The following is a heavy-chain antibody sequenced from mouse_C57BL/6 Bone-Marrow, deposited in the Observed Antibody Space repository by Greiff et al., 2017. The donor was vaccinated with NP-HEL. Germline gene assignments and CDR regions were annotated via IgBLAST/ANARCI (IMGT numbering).Heavy chain of an antibody. Sequence: DVQLQESGPVLVKPGASVKMSCKASGYTFTDYYMNWVKQSHGKSLEWIGVINPYNGGTSYNQKFKGKATLTVDKSSSTAYMELNSLTSEDSAVYYCARWDSSNYAMDYWGQGTSVTVSS. V-gene: IGHV1-19*01. CDR2: INPYNGGT. D-gene: IGHD1-1*01. J-gene: IGHJ4*01. CDR1: GYTFTDYY. CDR3: ARWDSSNYAMDY.